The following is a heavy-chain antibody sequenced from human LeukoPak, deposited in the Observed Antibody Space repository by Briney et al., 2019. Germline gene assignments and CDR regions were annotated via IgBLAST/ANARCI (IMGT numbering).Heavy chain of an antibody. V-gene: IGHV3-30*18. Sequence: GGSLRLSCGASGFTFDNYGMHWVRQAPGKGLEWVADISSDGATQYYADSVKGRFTISRDNSKNTLNLQMNSLRPGDTAVYYCAKGCLGGGNCFFFQHWGQGTLVTVSS. J-gene: IGHJ1*01. CDR3: AKGCLGGGNCFFFQH. CDR1: GFTFDNYG. CDR2: ISSDGATQ. D-gene: IGHD2-15*01.